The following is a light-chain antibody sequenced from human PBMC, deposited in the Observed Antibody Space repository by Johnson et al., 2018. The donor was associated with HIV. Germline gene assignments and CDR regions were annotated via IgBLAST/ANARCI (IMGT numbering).Light chain of an antibody. CDR2: DNN. CDR1: SSNIGNNY. CDR3: GKWDSSLSAGGANYV. V-gene: IGLV1-51*01. J-gene: IGLJ1*01. Sequence: QSVLTQPPSVSAAPGQKVTISCSGTSSNIGNNYVSWYQQFPGTAPKLVIYDNNNRPSGIPDRFSGSKSGTSATLGITGLQTGDEADYYCGKWDSSLSAGGANYVFGTGTKVTVL.